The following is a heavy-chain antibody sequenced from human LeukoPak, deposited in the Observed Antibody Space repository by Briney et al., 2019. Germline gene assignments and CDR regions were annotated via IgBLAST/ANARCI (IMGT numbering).Heavy chain of an antibody. V-gene: IGHV3-48*03. CDR3: ARGHNYGDYDY. J-gene: IGHJ4*02. Sequence: GGSLRLSCAAPGFTFSSYEMNWVRRAPGKGLEWVSYISSSGSTIYYADSVKGRFTISRDNAKNSLYLQMNSLRAEDTAVYYCARGHNYGDYDYWGQGTLVTVSS. CDR1: GFTFSSYE. CDR2: ISSSGSTI. D-gene: IGHD4-17*01.